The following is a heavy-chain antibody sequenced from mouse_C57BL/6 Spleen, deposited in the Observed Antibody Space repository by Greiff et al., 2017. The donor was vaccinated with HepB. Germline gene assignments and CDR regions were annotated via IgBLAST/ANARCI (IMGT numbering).Heavy chain of an antibody. CDR2: IDPSDSYT. J-gene: IGHJ4*01. CDR3: ARSYTLYAMDY. D-gene: IGHD2-12*01. CDR1: GYTFTSYW. V-gene: IGHV1-50*01. Sequence: QVQLKQPGAELVKPGASVKLSCKASGYTFTSYWMQWVKQRPGQGLEWIGEIDPSDSYTNYNQKFKGKATLTVDTSSSTAYMQLSSLTSEDSAVYYCARSYTLYAMDYWGQGTSGTVSS.